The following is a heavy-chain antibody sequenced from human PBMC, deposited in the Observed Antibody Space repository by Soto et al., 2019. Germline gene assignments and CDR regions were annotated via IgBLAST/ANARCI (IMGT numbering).Heavy chain of an antibody. J-gene: IGHJ4*02. Sequence: EVLLVESGGGLVKPGGSLRLSCAASGVTFTRYRMNWVRQDPGKGLEWVSSISSTTNYIYYGDSMKGRFTISRDNAKKSLLLELNRLRAEDTAVYYCARESEDLTSNFASWGQGTLVTFSS. CDR1: GVTFTRYR. CDR2: ISSTTNYI. V-gene: IGHV3-21*01. CDR3: ARESEDLTSNFAS.